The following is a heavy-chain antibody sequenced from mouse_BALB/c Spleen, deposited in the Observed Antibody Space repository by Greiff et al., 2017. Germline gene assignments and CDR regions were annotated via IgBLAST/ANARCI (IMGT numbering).Heavy chain of an antibody. Sequence: VQLKQSGPELVKPGASVKMSCKASGYTFTSYVMHWVKQKPGQGLEWIGYINPYNDGTKYNEKFKGKATLTSDKSSSTAYMELSSLTSEDSAVYYCARRGLTGAMDYWGQGTSVTVSS. CDR1: GYTFTSYV. D-gene: IGHD1-1*01. CDR2: INPYNDGT. V-gene: IGHV1-14*01. CDR3: ARRGLTGAMDY. J-gene: IGHJ4*01.